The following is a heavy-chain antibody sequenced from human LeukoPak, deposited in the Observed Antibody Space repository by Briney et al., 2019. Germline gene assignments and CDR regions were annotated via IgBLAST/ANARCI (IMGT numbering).Heavy chain of an antibody. CDR2: LSWNGATV. J-gene: IGHJ4*02. CDR1: GFTFSSYA. Sequence: GGSLRLSCAASGFTFSSYAMSWVRQAPGKGLEWVSGLSWNGATVGYADSVKGRFTISRDNTKNSLYLQMSSLKTEDTALYYCAKGIGIALRGATFENWGQGTLVTVSS. V-gene: IGHV3-9*01. CDR3: AKGIGIALRGATFEN. D-gene: IGHD3-10*01.